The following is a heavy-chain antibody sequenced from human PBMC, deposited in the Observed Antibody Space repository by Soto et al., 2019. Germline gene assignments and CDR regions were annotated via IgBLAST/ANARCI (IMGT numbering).Heavy chain of an antibody. Sequence: QVQLLESGPGLVKPSETLSLTCTVSGDSIGTTHSYWAWLRPSPGKGLEWIGNIHYSGSTYYMPSLRSRVTLSVNTSKNQFTLRLTAVTAEDTAVYSCESHEGNGNGWPLDYWGQGILVTVSS. J-gene: IGHJ4*02. V-gene: IGHV4-39*01. CDR3: ESHEGNGNGWPLDY. CDR1: GDSIGTTHSY. CDR2: IHYSGST. D-gene: IGHD2-8*01.